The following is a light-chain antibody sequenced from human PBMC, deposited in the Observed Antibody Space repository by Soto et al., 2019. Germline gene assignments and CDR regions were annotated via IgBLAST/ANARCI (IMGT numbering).Light chain of an antibody. Sequence: QSVLTQPASVSGSPGQSITISCTGTSSDVGGSNYVSWYQHHPGKAPKLMIYEVSYRPSGVSNRFSGSKSGNTASLAISGLQGEDEADYYCSSYTSSSTLDYVFGTGTKVTVL. J-gene: IGLJ1*01. CDR1: SSDVGGSNY. CDR3: SSYTSSSTLDYV. CDR2: EVS. V-gene: IGLV2-14*01.